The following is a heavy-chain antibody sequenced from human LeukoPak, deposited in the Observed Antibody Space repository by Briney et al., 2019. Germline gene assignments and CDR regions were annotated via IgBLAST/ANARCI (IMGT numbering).Heavy chain of an antibody. CDR2: IYYSGST. V-gene: IGHV4-59*01. Sequence: SETLSLTCTGSGGSISSYYWSWIRQPPGEGLEWIGYIYYSGSTNYNPSLKSRVTISVDTSKNQFSLKLSSVTAADTAVYYCARVNYYGSGSYYKDWGQGTLVTVSS. J-gene: IGHJ4*02. D-gene: IGHD3-10*01. CDR3: ARVNYYGSGSYYKD. CDR1: GGSISSYY.